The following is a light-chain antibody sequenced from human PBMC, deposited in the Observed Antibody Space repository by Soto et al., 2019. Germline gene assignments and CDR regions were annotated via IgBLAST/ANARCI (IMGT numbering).Light chain of an antibody. CDR1: QSVNSY. V-gene: IGKV3-11*01. CDR3: QQRHTWPRGT. Sequence: ETVLTQSPATLSLSPGERATLSCRASQSVNSYLAWYQQKPGQAPRLVIYDASNRATGIPARFSGSGSGTDFTLTISSLEPEDFALYYCQQRHTWPRGTFGQGTKVEIK. J-gene: IGKJ1*01. CDR2: DAS.